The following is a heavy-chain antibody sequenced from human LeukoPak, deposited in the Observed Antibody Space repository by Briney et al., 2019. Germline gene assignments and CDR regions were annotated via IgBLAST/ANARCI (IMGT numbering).Heavy chain of an antibody. J-gene: IGHJ4*02. Sequence: GGSLRLSCAASGFTFSSYAMSWVRQAPGKGLECVSAISGSGGSTYYADSVKGRFTISRDNSKNTLFLQMNSLRAEDTAVYYCARAVGPSTSYIEYWGQGTLVTVSS. D-gene: IGHD1-26*01. CDR1: GFTFSSYA. V-gene: IGHV3-23*01. CDR3: ARAVGPSTSYIEY. CDR2: ISGSGGST.